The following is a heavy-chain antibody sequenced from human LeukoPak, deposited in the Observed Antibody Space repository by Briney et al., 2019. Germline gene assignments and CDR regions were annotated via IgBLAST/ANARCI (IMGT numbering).Heavy chain of an antibody. V-gene: IGHV4-34*01. Sequence: SETLSLTCAVYGGSFSGYYWSWIRQPPGKGLEWIGEINHSGSTNYNQSLKSRVTISVDTSKNQFSLKLSSVTAADTAVYYCARGRSHTYYYDSSGYYYIWGQGTMVTVSS. J-gene: IGHJ3*02. CDR1: GGSFSGYY. CDR2: INHSGST. CDR3: ARGRSHTYYYDSSGYYYI. D-gene: IGHD3-22*01.